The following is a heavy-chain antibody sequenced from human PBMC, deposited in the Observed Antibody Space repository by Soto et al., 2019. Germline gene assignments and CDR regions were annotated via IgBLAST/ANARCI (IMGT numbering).Heavy chain of an antibody. V-gene: IGHV4-61*01. J-gene: IGHJ5*02. CDR2: IYYSGST. Sequence: PSETLSLTCTVSGGSVSSGSYYWSWIRQPPGKGLEWIGYIYYSGSTNYNPSLKSRVTISVDTSKNQFSLKLSSVTAADTAVYYCARDRQLWPTNRRWFDPWGQGTLVTVSS. D-gene: IGHD5-18*01. CDR1: GGSVSSGSYY. CDR3: ARDRQLWPTNRRWFDP.